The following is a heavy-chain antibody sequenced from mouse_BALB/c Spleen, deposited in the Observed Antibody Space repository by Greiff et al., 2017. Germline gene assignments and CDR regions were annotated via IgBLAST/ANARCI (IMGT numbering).Heavy chain of an antibody. D-gene: IGHD2-4*01. V-gene: IGHV14-3*02. CDR1: GFNIKDTY. J-gene: IGHJ4*01. Sequence: VQLQQSGAELVKPGASVKLSCTASGFNIKDTYMHWVKQRPEQGLEWIGRIDPANGNTKYDPKFQGKATITADTSSNTAYLQLSSLTSEDTAVYYCARDPYDDDEYYAMDYWGQGTSVTVSS. CDR3: ARDPYDDDEYYAMDY. CDR2: IDPANGNT.